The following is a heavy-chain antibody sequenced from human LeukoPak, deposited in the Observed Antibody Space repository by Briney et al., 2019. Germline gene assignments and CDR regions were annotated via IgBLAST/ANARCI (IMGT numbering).Heavy chain of an antibody. D-gene: IGHD5-18*01. V-gene: IGHV3-30*02. CDR1: GFTFRSFG. Sequence: PGGSLRLSCAASGFTFRSFGMHWVRQAPGKGLGWVAFIRYDGSNKYYADSVKGRFTISRDNSKNTLYLQMTSLRAEDTAVYYCARARSSYGYGDAFDIWGEGTMVTVSS. CDR2: IRYDGSNK. J-gene: IGHJ3*02. CDR3: ARARSSYGYGDAFDI.